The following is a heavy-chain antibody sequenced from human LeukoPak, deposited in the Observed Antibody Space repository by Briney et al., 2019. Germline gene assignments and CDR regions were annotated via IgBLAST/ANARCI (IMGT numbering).Heavy chain of an antibody. CDR2: ISSSGSTI. D-gene: IGHD6-19*01. V-gene: IGHV3-11*04. Sequence: GGSLRLSCAASGFTFSAYYMSWVRQAPGKGLEWVSYISSSGSTIYYADSVKGRFTISRDNAKNSLYLQMNSLRAEDTAVYYCARTIAVAGTVTHDYWGQGTLVTVSS. CDR3: ARTIAVAGTVTHDY. CDR1: GFTFSAYY. J-gene: IGHJ4*02.